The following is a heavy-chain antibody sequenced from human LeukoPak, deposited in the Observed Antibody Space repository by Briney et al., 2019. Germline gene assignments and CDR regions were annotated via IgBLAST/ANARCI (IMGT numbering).Heavy chain of an antibody. CDR3: AKGRPMVRGVNSGYYFDY. V-gene: IGHV3-30*02. Sequence: GGSLRLSCAASAFTLSSYGMHWVRQAPGKGLEWVAFIRYDGSNKYYADSVKGRFTISRENSKNTLYLQMNSLRAEDTAVHYCAKGRPMVRGVNSGYYFDYWGQGTLVTVSS. D-gene: IGHD3-10*01. CDR1: AFTLSSYG. CDR2: IRYDGSNK. J-gene: IGHJ4*02.